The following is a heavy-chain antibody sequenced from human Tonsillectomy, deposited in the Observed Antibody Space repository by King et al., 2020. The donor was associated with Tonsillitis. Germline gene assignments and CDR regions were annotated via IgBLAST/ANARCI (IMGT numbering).Heavy chain of an antibody. Sequence: VQLVESGGGLVQPGGSLRLSCAASGFTFMTFAMSWVRQAPGKGLEWVSTISGSGGSTYYADSVKGRFTISRDNSKTTLYLQMNSLEAAETAVYYGAVGSGYSGYDYFYFDYWGQGTLVTASS. J-gene: IGHJ4*02. V-gene: IGHV3-23*04. D-gene: IGHD5-12*01. CDR3: AVGSGYSGYDYFYFDY. CDR2: ISGSGGST. CDR1: GFTFMTFA.